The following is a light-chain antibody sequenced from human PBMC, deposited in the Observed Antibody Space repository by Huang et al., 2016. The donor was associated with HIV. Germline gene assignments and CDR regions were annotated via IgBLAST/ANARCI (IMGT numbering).Light chain of an antibody. CDR3: QQSYNTPPT. Sequence: DIQMTQSPASLSASVGDRVTITCRATQSISNYVNWYQHKPGKAPTLLIYGASTLQSGVPSRFSGSVSGTDFTLTISSLQPEDFTTYYCQQSYNTPPTFGQGTRVEI. CDR1: QSISNY. V-gene: IGKV1-39*01. CDR2: GAS. J-gene: IGKJ1*01.